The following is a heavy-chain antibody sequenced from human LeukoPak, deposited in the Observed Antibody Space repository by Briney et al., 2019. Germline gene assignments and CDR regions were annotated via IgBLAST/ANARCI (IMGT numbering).Heavy chain of an antibody. V-gene: IGHV3-30*03. J-gene: IGHJ4*02. D-gene: IGHD1-14*01. CDR1: GFTFSSYG. CDR2: ISYDGSNK. Sequence: GRSLRLSCAASGFTFSSYGMHWVRQAPGKGLEWVAVISYDGSNKYYADSVKGRFTISRDNSKNTLYLQMNSLRAEDTAVYYCARGNKLTVGQGGLKFDYWGQGTLVTVSS. CDR3: ARGNKLTVGQGGLKFDY.